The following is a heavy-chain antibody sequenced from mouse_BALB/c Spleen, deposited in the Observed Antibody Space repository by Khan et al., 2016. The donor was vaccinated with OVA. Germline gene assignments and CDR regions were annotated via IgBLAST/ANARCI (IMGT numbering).Heavy chain of an antibody. V-gene: IGHV5-6*01. CDR1: GFTFSSYS. CDR2: ISSGGDYT. D-gene: IGHD4-1*01. Sequence: EVELVESGGDLVKPGGSLKLSCAASGFTFSSYSMSWVRQTPDKRLEWVASISSGGDYTYYPASVKGRFTISSDNAKNTLYLQMRDLKSEDTAVYYCAARLTGAIAYWGQGTLVTVSA. CDR3: AARLTGAIAY. J-gene: IGHJ3*01.